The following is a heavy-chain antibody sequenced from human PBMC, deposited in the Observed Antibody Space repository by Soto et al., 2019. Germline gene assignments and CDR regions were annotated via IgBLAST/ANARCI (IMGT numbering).Heavy chain of an antibody. Sequence: ASVKVSCKASGYTFTSYGISWVRQAPGQGLEWMGWISAYNGNTNYAQKLQGRVTMTTDTSTSTAYMELRSLRSDDTAVYYCARESYDILTAPYGMAVWGQGTTVTVSS. J-gene: IGHJ6*02. D-gene: IGHD3-9*01. CDR1: GYTFTSYG. V-gene: IGHV1-18*01. CDR3: ARESYDILTAPYGMAV. CDR2: ISAYNGNT.